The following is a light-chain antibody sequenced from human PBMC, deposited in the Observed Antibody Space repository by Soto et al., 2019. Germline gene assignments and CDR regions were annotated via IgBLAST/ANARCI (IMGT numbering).Light chain of an antibody. CDR1: EDVSDY. Sequence: DIKMTQSPSSLSASVGDRVTLTCRASEDVSDYVNWYQQKPGRAPKLLIYDASKLETGVPSRFSGRGSGTDFSFTIRDLQPEDFSTYYCQLYKNVILTFGGGTRVDI. CDR2: DAS. J-gene: IGKJ4*01. CDR3: QLYKNVILT. V-gene: IGKV1-33*01.